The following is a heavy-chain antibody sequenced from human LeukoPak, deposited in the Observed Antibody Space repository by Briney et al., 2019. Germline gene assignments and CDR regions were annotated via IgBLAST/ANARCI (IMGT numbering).Heavy chain of an antibody. D-gene: IGHD2-21*01. CDR2: FSRDGNDA. Sequence: GGSLRLSCAASGFVFSNNEMHWVRQAPGKGLEWVAYFSRDGNDAHYADSARGRFTISSDKSTNSVVLQMNRLRVEDTAVYYCARGRLLRLESFFDLWGQGTLVTVSS. CDR3: ARGRLLRLESFFDL. CDR1: GFVFSNNE. J-gene: IGHJ4*02. V-gene: IGHV3-48*03.